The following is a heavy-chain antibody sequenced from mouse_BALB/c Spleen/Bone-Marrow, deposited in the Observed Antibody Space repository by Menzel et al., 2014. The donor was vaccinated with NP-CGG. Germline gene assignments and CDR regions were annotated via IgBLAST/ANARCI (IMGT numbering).Heavy chain of an antibody. CDR2: IWGDGGT. Sequence: VMLVESGPGLVSPSQSLSITCTVSGFSLXGYGVNWVRQPPGKGLEWLGMIWGDGGTDYNSALKSRLSISKDNSKSQVFLKMNSLQTDDTARYYCARDDFDVWGAGTTVTVSS. CDR3: ARDDFDV. V-gene: IGHV2-6-7*01. CDR1: GFSLXGYG. J-gene: IGHJ1*01.